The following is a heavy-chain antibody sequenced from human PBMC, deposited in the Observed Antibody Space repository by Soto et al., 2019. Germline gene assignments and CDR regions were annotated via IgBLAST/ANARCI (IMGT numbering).Heavy chain of an antibody. CDR2: IYYSGSA. V-gene: IGHV4-59*01. CDR1: GGSISSYY. J-gene: IGHJ6*02. CDR3: ARDQRDYYDSSGYLPVDYYYYGMDV. D-gene: IGHD3-22*01. Sequence: SETLSLTCTVSGGSISSYYWSWIRQPPGKGLEWIGYIYYSGSANYNPSLKSRVTISVDTSKNQFSLKLSSVTAADTAVYYCARDQRDYYDSSGYLPVDYYYYGMDVWGQGTTVTVSS.